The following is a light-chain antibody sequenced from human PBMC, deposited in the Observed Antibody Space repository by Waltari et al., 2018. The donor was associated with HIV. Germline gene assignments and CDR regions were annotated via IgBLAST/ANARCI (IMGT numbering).Light chain of an antibody. CDR1: QSVQYKSEKSY. CDR2: WAS. CDR3: QQSFATPYT. J-gene: IGKJ2*01. Sequence: DIVMTQSPDSLAVSLGARVIISCRSSQSVQYKSEKSYLSWYQQKPGQSPSVVIYWASTRESGVPDRFSGSGSGADFTLTISNFQAEDVAIYYCQQSFATPYTFGQGTKLEI. V-gene: IGKV4-1*01.